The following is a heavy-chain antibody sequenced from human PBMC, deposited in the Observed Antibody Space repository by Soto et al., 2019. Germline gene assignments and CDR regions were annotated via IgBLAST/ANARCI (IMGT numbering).Heavy chain of an antibody. V-gene: IGHV3-30-3*01. CDR2: ILYDGTNK. J-gene: IGHJ4*01. CDR3: ARDRAVAGISRSFDY. CDR1: GFTFSNYV. Sequence: PVGSLRLSCAASGFTFSNYVMHWARQAPGKGLEWVAIILYDGTNKDYADSVKGRFTISRDNSKNTLYLQMNSLRSEDTAVYYCARDRAVAGISRSFDYWGHGTLVTVSS. D-gene: IGHD6-19*01.